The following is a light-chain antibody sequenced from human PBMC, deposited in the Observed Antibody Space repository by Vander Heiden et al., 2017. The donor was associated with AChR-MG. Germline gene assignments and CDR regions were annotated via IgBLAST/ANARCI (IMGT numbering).Light chain of an antibody. Sequence: IVLTQSPRTLSLSPGERATLPCRPSQTVQPTYLAWYPHKPGQPPRLLIYGASSRATGVPDRFSGSGYGTDFILSISRREPEDFAVYYCQGVDGTPMYTFGQRTKLHIK. J-gene: IGKJ2*01. CDR2: GAS. V-gene: IGKV3-20*01. CDR3: QGVDGTPMYT. CDR1: QTVQPTY.